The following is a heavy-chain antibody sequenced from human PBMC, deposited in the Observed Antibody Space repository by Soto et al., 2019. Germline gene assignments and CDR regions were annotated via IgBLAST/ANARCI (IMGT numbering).Heavy chain of an antibody. CDR2: ISANNGNT. J-gene: IGHJ4*02. V-gene: IGHV1-18*01. CDR1: GYTFTSYG. CDR3: ATDRESYALDY. Sequence: QVQLVQSGAEVKKPGASVKVSCKASGYTFTSYGISWVRRAPGQGREGMGWISANNGNTTYEQNLQGRVTMTTDTSTSTAYMELRSLRSDGTAVYYCATDRESYALDYWDQGTLVTVS. D-gene: IGHD1-26*01.